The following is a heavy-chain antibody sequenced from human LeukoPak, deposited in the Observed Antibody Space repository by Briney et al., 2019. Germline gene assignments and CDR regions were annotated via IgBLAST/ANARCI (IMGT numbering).Heavy chain of an antibody. J-gene: IGHJ4*02. CDR3: TRDGGSAYYYLVDY. CDR2: VKSKAYGGTT. D-gene: IGHD3-22*01. CDR1: GFTFGDYA. V-gene: IGHV3-49*04. Sequence: GGSLRLSCTTSGFTFGDYAMSWVRQAPGKGLEWVGFVKSKAYGGTTEYAASVKGRFTISRDGSKSIAYLQMNSLKTEDTAVYYCTRDGGSAYYYLVDYWGQGTLVTVSS.